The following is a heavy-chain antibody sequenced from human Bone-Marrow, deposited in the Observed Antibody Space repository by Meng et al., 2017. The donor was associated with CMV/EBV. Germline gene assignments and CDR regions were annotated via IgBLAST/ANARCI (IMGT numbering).Heavy chain of an antibody. Sequence: SETLSLTCAVYGGSFSGYYWSWIRQPPGKGLEWIGEINHSGSTNYNPSLKSRVTISVDTSKNQFSLKLSSVTAADTAVYYCARGVGLDYWGQGTRVTVSS. V-gene: IGHV4-34*01. J-gene: IGHJ4*02. CDR2: INHSGST. CDR1: GGSFSGYY. CDR3: ARGVGLDY.